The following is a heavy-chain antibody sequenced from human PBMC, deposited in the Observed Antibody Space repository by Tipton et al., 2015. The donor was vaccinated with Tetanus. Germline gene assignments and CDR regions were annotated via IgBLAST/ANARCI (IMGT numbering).Heavy chain of an antibody. Sequence: SLRLSCAASGFTFSSSAMNWVRQAPGKGLEWVSGISGSGGSTYFPDSVKGRFTISRDNSKDTLYLQMNSLRAEDTAVYYCAKAVVGAYYFFGMDVWGQGTAFSVSS. V-gene: IGHV3-23*01. CDR2: ISGSGGST. CDR3: AKAVVGAYYFFGMDV. CDR1: GFTFSSSA. D-gene: IGHD2-15*01. J-gene: IGHJ6*02.